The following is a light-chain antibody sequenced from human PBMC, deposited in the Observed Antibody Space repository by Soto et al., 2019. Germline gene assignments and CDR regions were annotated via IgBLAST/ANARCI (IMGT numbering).Light chain of an antibody. J-gene: IGKJ2*01. V-gene: IGKV3-20*01. CDR1: QSVSSSY. CDR2: GAS. Sequence: EVVLTQSPGTLSLSPGERATLSCRASQSVSSSYLAWFQQKPGQAPRLLIYGASSRATGIPDRFSGSGSGTDFTLTSSRLEPEDFAGYYCQQYGRSPYTFGQGTKLEI. CDR3: QQYGRSPYT.